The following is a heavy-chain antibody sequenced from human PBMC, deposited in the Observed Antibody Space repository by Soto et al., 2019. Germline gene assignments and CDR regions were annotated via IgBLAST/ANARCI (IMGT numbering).Heavy chain of an antibody. Sequence: EVQLLESGGGLVRPGGSLRLSCAASGITLSSYAVTWLRQAPGKGLEWVGGINSSGGSTSYAVVVKGRVTISRLNSKMTATLLTMSLTFADSAIYYRAILFFAESPLEYWGPAALLTGSS. V-gene: IGHV3-23*01. D-gene: IGHD3-3*01. CDR1: GITLSSYA. CDR2: INSSGGST. CDR3: AILFFAESPLEY. J-gene: IGHJ4*02.